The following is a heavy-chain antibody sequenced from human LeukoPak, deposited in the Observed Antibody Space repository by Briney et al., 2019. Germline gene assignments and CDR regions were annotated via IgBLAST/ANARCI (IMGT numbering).Heavy chain of an antibody. J-gene: IGHJ4*02. V-gene: IGHV3-30*18. D-gene: IGHD3-10*01. CDR1: GFTFSNFG. CDR3: AKERDYRVSTSCDY. CDR2: ISYDAKVT. Sequence: LTGGSLRLSCAASGFTFSNFGMHWVRQAPCKGLEWVAVISYDAKVTYYADSVKGRFTISRDNSKNTLYLQMTSLRGEDTALYYCAKERDYRVSTSCDYWGQGTQVTVSS.